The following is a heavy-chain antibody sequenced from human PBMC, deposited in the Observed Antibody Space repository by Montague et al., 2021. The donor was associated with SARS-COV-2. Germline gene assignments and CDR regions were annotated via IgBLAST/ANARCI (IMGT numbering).Heavy chain of an antibody. J-gene: IGHJ2*01. CDR3: ARAYCGGDCYFYWYFDL. V-gene: IGHV6-1*01. D-gene: IGHD2-21*02. CDR1: GDSVSSNIAT. CDR2: TYYRSKWYN. Sequence: CAISGDSVSSNIATWNWIRQSPSRGLEWLGRTYYRSKWYNDYAVSVKSRVIINPDTSNNRISLQLNSVTPEDTDVYYCARAYCGGDCYFYWYFDLWGRGTLVTVSS.